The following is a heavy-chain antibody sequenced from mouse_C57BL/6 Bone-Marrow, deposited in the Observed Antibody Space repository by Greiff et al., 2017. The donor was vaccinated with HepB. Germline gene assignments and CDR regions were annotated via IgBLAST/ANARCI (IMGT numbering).Heavy chain of an antibody. Sequence: QVQLQQPGAELVKPGASVKLSCKASGYTLTSYWMQWVKQRPGQGLEWIGEIDPSDSYTNYNQNVKGKATLTVDTSSSTAYMQLSSLTSEDSAVYYCAPTVVAPYYFDYWGQGTTLTVSS. V-gene: IGHV1-50*01. J-gene: IGHJ2*01. CDR1: GYTLTSYW. CDR2: IDPSDSYT. D-gene: IGHD1-1*01. CDR3: APTVVAPYYFDY.